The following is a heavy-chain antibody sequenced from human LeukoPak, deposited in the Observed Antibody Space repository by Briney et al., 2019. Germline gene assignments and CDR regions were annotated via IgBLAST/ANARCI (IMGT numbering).Heavy chain of an antibody. D-gene: IGHD1-26*01. J-gene: IGHJ4*02. CDR3: ATYSVTYSKTFDY. Sequence: NAGESLKISCKDSGYSFTNYWIGWVRQMPGKGLEWMGIIFLSDSDTRYSPSFQGQVTISADKSISTAYLQWSCLKASDTAMYYCATYSVTYSKTFDYWGQGTLVTVSS. V-gene: IGHV5-51*01. CDR2: IFLSDSDT. CDR1: GYSFTNYW.